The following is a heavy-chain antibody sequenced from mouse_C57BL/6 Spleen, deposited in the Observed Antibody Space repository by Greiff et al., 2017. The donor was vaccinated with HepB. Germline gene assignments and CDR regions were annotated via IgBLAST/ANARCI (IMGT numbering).Heavy chain of an antibody. V-gene: IGHV5-17*01. Sequence: EVKLMESGGGLVKPGGSLKLSCAASGFTFSDYGMHWVRQAPEKGLEWVAYISSGSSTIYYADTVKGRFPISRDNAKNTLFLQMTSLRSEDTAMYYCARPYYYYGTFDYWGQGTTLTVSS. CDR2: ISSGSSTI. D-gene: IGHD1-1*01. CDR3: ARPYYYYGTFDY. J-gene: IGHJ2*01. CDR1: GFTFSDYG.